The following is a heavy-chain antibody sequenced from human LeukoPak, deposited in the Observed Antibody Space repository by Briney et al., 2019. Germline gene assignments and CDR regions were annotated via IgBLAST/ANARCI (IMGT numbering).Heavy chain of an antibody. D-gene: IGHD2-21*02. J-gene: IGHJ4*02. V-gene: IGHV1-69*13. CDR1: GGTFSIYA. Sequence: SVKVSCQASGGTFSIYAISWVRQAPGQGLEWMGGIIPIFGTANYAQKFQGRVTITADESTSTAYMELSSLRSEDTAVYYCARDATKDAYCGGDCYSYYFDYWGQGTLVTVSS. CDR3: ARDATKDAYCGGDCYSYYFDY. CDR2: IIPIFGTA.